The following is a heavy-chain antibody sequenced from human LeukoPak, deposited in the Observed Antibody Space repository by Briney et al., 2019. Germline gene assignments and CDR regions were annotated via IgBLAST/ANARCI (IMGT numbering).Heavy chain of an antibody. Sequence: PSETLSLTCTVSGGSISSSSYYWGWIRQPPGKGLEWIGSIYYSGSTYYNPSLKSRVTISVDTSKNQFSLKLSSVTAADTAVYYCATYDYGDDVMYHFDYWGQGTLVTVSS. D-gene: IGHD4-17*01. CDR1: GGSISSSSYY. CDR2: IYYSGST. V-gene: IGHV4-39*07. CDR3: ATYDYGDDVMYHFDY. J-gene: IGHJ4*02.